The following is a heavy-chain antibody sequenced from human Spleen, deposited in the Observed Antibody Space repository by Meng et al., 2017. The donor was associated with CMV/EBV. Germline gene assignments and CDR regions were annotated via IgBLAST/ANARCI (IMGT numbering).Heavy chain of an antibody. V-gene: IGHV3-21*01. J-gene: IGHJ4*02. D-gene: IGHD3-3*01. CDR1: GFTFSASA. CDR3: ARGLFLEWFLDY. CDR2: ISTTSSLI. Sequence: GESLKISCAVSGFTFSASAMTWVRQAPGKGLEWVASISTTSSLIYYADSVRGRFTISRDNAKKSLDLQMNSLRLEDTAVYYCARGLFLEWFLDYWGQGTVVTVSS.